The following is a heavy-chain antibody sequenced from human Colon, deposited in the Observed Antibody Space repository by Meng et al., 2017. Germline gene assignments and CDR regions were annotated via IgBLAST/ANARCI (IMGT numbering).Heavy chain of an antibody. CDR3: ARDSEAADY. V-gene: IGHV7-4-1*02. Sequence: AERVQSGSELKKPAASVRISCNASGYTFTTYGMNWGRQAPGQGLEWMGWINTNTGKPTYAQGLTGRFVFSLDTSVSTAYLQISSLKAEDTAVYYCARDSEAADYWGQGTLVTVSS. J-gene: IGHJ4*02. CDR2: INTNTGKP. D-gene: IGHD6-25*01. CDR1: GYTFTTYG.